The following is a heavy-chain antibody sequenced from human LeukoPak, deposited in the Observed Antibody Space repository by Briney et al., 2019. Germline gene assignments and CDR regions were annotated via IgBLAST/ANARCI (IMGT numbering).Heavy chain of an antibody. CDR3: AKNLRVSSHYGIDY. D-gene: IGHD4-17*01. Sequence: PGGSLRLSCAASGFTVSSNYMSWVRQAPGKGLEWLSVITGSGYDTNSADSVKGRFTISRDNSKNTLYLQMNSLRAEDTAVYYCAKNLRVSSHYGIDYWGQGTLVTVSS. CDR2: ITGSGYDT. J-gene: IGHJ4*02. CDR1: GFTVSSNY. V-gene: IGHV3-23*01.